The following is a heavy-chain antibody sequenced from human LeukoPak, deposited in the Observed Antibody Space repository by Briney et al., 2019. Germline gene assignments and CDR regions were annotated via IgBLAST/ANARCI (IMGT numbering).Heavy chain of an antibody. CDR1: GYSFTDYY. Sequence: ASVKVSCKTSGYSFTDYYMHWVRQAPGQGLEWMGWINPNSGGTSSAQKLQGRVTMTRDTSISTVCMEVSWLTSDDTAIYYCARADRLHGGPYLIGPWGQGTLVTVSS. V-gene: IGHV1-2*02. CDR2: INPNSGGT. D-gene: IGHD2-21*01. J-gene: IGHJ5*02. CDR3: ARADRLHGGPYLIGP.